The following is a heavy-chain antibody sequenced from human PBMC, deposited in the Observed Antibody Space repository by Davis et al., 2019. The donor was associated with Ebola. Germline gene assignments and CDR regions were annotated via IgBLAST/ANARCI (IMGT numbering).Heavy chain of an antibody. Sequence: GESLKISCAASGFTFSSYAMHWVRQAPGKGLEWVAVISYDGSNKYYADSVKGRFTISRDNAKNTLYLQMNSLRAEDTAVYYCVGDCGGDCSHDYWGQGTLVTVSS. D-gene: IGHD2-21*01. CDR3: VGDCGGDCSHDY. CDR2: ISYDGSNK. J-gene: IGHJ4*02. V-gene: IGHV3-30-3*01. CDR1: GFTFSSYA.